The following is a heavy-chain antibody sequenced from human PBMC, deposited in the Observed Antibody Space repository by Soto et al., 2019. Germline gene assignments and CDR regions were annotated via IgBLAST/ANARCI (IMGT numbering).Heavy chain of an antibody. CDR1: GYTFTSYC. V-gene: IGHV1-18*01. Sequence: ASVKVSCKASGYTFTSYCISWVRQAPGQGLEWMGWISAYNGNTNYAQKLQGRVTMTTDTSTSTAYMELRSLRSDDTAVYYCASSSPELVPAALFRSFDYWGQGTLVTVSS. D-gene: IGHD2-2*01. CDR3: ASSSPELVPAALFRSFDY. J-gene: IGHJ4*02. CDR2: ISAYNGNT.